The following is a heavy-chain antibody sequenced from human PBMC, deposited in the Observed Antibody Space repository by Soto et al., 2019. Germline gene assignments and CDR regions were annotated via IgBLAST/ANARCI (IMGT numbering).Heavy chain of an antibody. CDR3: ARESGSVDIDY. D-gene: IGHD3-10*01. CDR1: GDSINNGGYY. J-gene: IGHJ4*02. V-gene: IGHV4-31*03. CDR2: IYYSGTT. Sequence: SETLSLTCTVSGDSINNGGYYWSWIHQHPGKGLEWIGYIYYSGTTYYNPSLKSRVTISVDTSKNQFSLNLNSVTAADTAVYYCARESGSVDIDYWGRGTLVTVSS.